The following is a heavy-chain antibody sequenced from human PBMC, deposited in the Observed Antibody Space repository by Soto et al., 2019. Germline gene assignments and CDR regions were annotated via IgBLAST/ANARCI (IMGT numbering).Heavy chain of an antibody. Sequence: SVKVSCKASGFTFTSSSVQWVRQARGQRLEWIGWIVVGSGNTNYAQKFQERVTITRDMSTSTAYMELSSLRSEDTAVYYCAADGSIAAYYYGMDVWGQGTTVTVSS. V-gene: IGHV1-58*01. D-gene: IGHD6-13*01. CDR3: AADGSIAAYYYGMDV. CDR2: IVVGSGNT. CDR1: GFTFTSSS. J-gene: IGHJ6*02.